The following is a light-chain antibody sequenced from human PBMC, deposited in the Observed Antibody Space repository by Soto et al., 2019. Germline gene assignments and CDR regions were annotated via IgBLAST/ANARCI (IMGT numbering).Light chain of an antibody. CDR2: DVR. Sequence: SVLTQPPSVSGSPGQSVTISCSGTSSDIGGYSFVSWYQQHPGNTPKLILYDVRNRPSGVPDRFSGSKSGNTASLTISGLQAEDEADYYCCSYAGTYSVIFGGGTKLTVL. J-gene: IGLJ2*01. CDR3: CSYAGTYSVI. V-gene: IGLV2-11*01. CDR1: SSDIGGYSF.